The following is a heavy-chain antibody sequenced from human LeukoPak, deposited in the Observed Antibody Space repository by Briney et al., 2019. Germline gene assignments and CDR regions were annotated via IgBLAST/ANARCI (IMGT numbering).Heavy chain of an antibody. D-gene: IGHD3-10*01. CDR2: IIPIFGTA. CDR3: AGGSGSYWGYYYYYMDV. CDR1: GGTFISYA. J-gene: IGHJ6*03. Sequence: ASVKVSCKASGGTFISYAISWVRQAPGQGLEWMGGIIPIFGTANYAQKFQGRVTITTDESTSTDYMELSSLRSEDTAVYYCAGGSGSYWGYYYYYMDVWGKGTTVTVSS. V-gene: IGHV1-69*05.